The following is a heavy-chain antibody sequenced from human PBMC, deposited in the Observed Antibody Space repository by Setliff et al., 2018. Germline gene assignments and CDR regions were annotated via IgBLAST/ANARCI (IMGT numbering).Heavy chain of an antibody. Sequence: SGPTLVNPTQTLTLTCTFSGFSLSTSGVVVGWIRQPPGKALEWLALIYWDDDKRYSPSLKSRLTISRDNSKNTVYLRMDALRAEDTGLYYCARDRGQVTVNNRYGFYYYGMDVWGQGTTVTVSS. CDR3: ARDRGQVTVNNRYGFYYYGMDV. CDR2: IYWDDDK. D-gene: IGHD3-16*02. J-gene: IGHJ6*02. V-gene: IGHV2-5*02. CDR1: GFSLSTSGVV.